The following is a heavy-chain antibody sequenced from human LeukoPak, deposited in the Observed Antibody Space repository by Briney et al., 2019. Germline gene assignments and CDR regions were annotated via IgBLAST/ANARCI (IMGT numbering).Heavy chain of an antibody. CDR2: ISAYNGNT. J-gene: IGHJ4*02. D-gene: IGHD2-2*01. V-gene: IGHV1-18*01. CDR3: ATSIVVVPAAIRNPSDY. Sequence: GASVKVSCKASGYTSTSYGISWVRQAPGQGLEWMGWISAYNGNTNYAQKLQGRVTMTTDTSTSTAYMELSSLRSEDTAVYYCATSIVVVPAAIRNPSDYWGQGTLVTVSS. CDR1: GYTSTSYG.